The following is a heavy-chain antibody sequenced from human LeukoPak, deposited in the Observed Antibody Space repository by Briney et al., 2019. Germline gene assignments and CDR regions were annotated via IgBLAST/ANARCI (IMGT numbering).Heavy chain of an antibody. V-gene: IGHV3-23*01. CDR3: AKEKWELPKYYFDY. CDR1: GFTFSSYA. Sequence: GGSLRLSCAASGFTFSSYAMSWVRQAPGKGLEWVSAISGSVSSTYYADSVKGRFTISRDNSENPLYLQMNSLRAEDTAVYYCAKEKWELPKYYFDYWGQGTLVTVSS. D-gene: IGHD1-26*01. CDR2: ISGSVSST. J-gene: IGHJ4*02.